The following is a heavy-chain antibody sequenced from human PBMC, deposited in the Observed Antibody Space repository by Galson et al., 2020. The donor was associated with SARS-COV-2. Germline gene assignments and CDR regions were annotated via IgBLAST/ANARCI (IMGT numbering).Heavy chain of an antibody. J-gene: IGHJ4*02. CDR1: GGSFSGYY. CDR3: AREENFFRVGTARRRGYCDY. Sequence: SETLSLTCAVYGGSFSGYYWSWIRQPPGKGLEWIGEINSSGSTNYNPSLKSRVTISVDTSKNHFSLKLSSVTAADTAVYYCAREENFFRVGTARRRGYCDYWGRGTLATVSS. D-gene: IGHD2-21*02. CDR2: INSSGST. V-gene: IGHV4-34*01.